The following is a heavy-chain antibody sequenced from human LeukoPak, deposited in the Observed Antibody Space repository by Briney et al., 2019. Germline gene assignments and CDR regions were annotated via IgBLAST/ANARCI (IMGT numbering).Heavy chain of an antibody. CDR1: GFTVSSTY. J-gene: IGHJ6*02. Sequence: GGSLRLSCAASGFTVSSTYMSWVRQAPGKGLEWVSVIYSGGNIYYIESVKGRFTISRDNSKNTLFLQVNSLRAEDTAVYYCAKVRTYFYHGLDVWGQGTTVTVSS. D-gene: IGHD1-14*01. CDR3: AKVRTYFYHGLDV. CDR2: IYSGGNI. V-gene: IGHV3-53*01.